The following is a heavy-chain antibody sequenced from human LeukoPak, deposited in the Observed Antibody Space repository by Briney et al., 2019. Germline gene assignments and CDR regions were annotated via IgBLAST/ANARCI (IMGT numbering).Heavy chain of an antibody. V-gene: IGHV4-61*02. Sequence: SETLSLTCTVSGGSISSGSYYWRWIRQPAGKGLEWIGRIYTSGSTNYNPSLKSRVTISVDTSKNQFSLKLSSVTAADTAVYYCARDWDGSGSSWFDPWGQGTLVTVSS. CDR2: IYTSGST. CDR1: GGSISSGSYY. D-gene: IGHD3-10*01. CDR3: ARDWDGSGSSWFDP. J-gene: IGHJ5*02.